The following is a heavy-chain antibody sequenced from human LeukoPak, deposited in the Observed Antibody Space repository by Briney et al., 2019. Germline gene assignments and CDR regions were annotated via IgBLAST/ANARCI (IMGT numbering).Heavy chain of an antibody. CDR3: ARVLYGSGSYYKRAFDY. Sequence: GGSLRLSCAASGFTFDDYGMSWVRQAPGKGLEWVSGINWNGGSTGYADSVKGRFTISRDNAKNSLYLQTNSLRAEDTALYYCARVLYGSGSYYKRAFDYWGQGTLVTVSS. J-gene: IGHJ4*02. CDR1: GFTFDDYG. V-gene: IGHV3-20*04. CDR2: INWNGGST. D-gene: IGHD3-10*01.